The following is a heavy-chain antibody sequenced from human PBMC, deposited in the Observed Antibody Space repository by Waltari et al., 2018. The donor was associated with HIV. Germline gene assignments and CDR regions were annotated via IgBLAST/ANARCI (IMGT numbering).Heavy chain of an antibody. CDR3: ARQGDSTPGAFDI. CDR1: GGSISSSSYY. CDR2: IYYSGST. Sequence: QLQLQESGPGLVKPSETLSLTCPVPGGSISSSSYYWGWIRQPPGKGLEWIGSIYYSGSTYYNPSLKIRVTISVDTYKNQFSLKLSSVTAADTAVYYCARQGDSTPGAFDIWGQGTMVTVSS. J-gene: IGHJ3*02. V-gene: IGHV4-39*01. D-gene: IGHD2-21*01.